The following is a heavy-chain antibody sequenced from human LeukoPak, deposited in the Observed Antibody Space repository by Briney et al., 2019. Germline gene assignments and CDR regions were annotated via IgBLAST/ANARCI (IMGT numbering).Heavy chain of an antibody. CDR2: ISYDGSNK. Sequence: GGSLRLSCAASGFTFSSYGMYWVRQAPGKGLEWVAVISYDGSNKYYADSVKGRFTISRDNSKNTLYLQMNSLKTEDTAVYYCTTDREYYYGSGYDPWGQGTLVTVSS. CDR3: TTDREYYYGSGYDP. V-gene: IGHV3-30*03. CDR1: GFTFSSYG. D-gene: IGHD3-10*01. J-gene: IGHJ5*02.